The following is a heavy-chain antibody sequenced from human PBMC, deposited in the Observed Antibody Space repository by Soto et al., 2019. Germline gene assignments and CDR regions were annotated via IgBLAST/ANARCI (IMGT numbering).Heavy chain of an antibody. CDR2: ISRGSDYI. Sequence: EVHLVESGGGLVKPGGSLRLTCAGSGFSFSDYTMNWVRQAPGKGLEWVSSISRGSDYIFYADTVKGRITISRDNARNSLYLQMRSRRAEDTAVYYCAKDSGCVNNACAYDPWGQGTLVSVSS. J-gene: IGHJ5*02. D-gene: IGHD1-20*01. CDR3: AKDSGCVNNACAYDP. V-gene: IGHV3-21*01. CDR1: GFSFSDYT.